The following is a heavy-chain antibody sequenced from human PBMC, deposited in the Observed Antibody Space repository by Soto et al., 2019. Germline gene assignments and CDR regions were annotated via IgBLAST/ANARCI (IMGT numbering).Heavy chain of an antibody. Sequence: QVQLVQSGAEVKKPGASVKVSCKASGYTFTGYAVSWVRQAPGQGLEWMGSITVYNGIKNYAQKFQGRVTMTTDTSKSTAWRGLRSLTSDDTAVDCCVRGVGALDYGGQGPLFTFS. V-gene: IGHV1-18*04. D-gene: IGHD1-26*01. J-gene: IGHJ4*02. CDR2: ITVYNGIK. CDR1: GYTFTGYA. CDR3: VRGVGALDY.